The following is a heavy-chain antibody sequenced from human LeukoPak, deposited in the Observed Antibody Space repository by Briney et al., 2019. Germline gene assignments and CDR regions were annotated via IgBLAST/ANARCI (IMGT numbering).Heavy chain of an antibody. J-gene: IGHJ4*02. CDR3: ARHVGRGFDRGYYDTTDYHRPFDF. Sequence: PSETLSLTCTVSGGSISSYYWSWIRQPPGKGLEWIGYIYYSGGTNYNPSLKSRVTTSVDTSKNQFSLKLSSVTATDTAVYYCARHVGRGFDRGYYDTTDYHRPFDFWGQGTLVTVSS. CDR1: GGSISSYY. D-gene: IGHD3-22*01. V-gene: IGHV4-59*08. CDR2: IYYSGGT.